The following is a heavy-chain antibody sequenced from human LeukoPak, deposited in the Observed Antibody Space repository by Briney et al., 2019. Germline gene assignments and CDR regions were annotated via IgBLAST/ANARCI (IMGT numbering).Heavy chain of an antibody. V-gene: IGHV3-23*01. D-gene: IGHD3-22*01. CDR1: GFTFSSYA. J-gene: IGHJ5*02. Sequence: GGSLRLSCAASGFTFSSYAMSWVRQAPGKGLEWVSAISGSGGSTYYADSVKGRFTISRDNSKNTLYLQMNSLRAEDTAVYYCVKYYYDSSGYPRFDPWGQGTLVTVSS. CDR3: VKYYYDSSGYPRFDP. CDR2: ISGSGGST.